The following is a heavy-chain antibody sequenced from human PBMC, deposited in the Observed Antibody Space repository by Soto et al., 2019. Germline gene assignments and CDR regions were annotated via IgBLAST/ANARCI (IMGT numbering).Heavy chain of an antibody. CDR3: ARQIYDSDTGPNFQYYFDS. CDR2: IDPSDSQT. V-gene: IGHV5-10-1*01. J-gene: IGHJ4*02. CDR1: GYSFAGYW. D-gene: IGHD3-22*01. Sequence: PGESLKISCQGSGYSFAGYWINWVRQKPGKGLEWMGRIDPSDSQTYYSPSFRGHVTISVTKAITTVFLQWSSLRASDTAMYYCARQIYDSDTGPNFQYYFDSWGQGTPVTGSS.